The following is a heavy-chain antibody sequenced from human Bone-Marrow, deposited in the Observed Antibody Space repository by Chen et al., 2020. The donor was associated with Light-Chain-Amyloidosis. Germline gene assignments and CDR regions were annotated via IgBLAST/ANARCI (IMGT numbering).Heavy chain of an antibody. CDR2: IKEDGSQK. Sequence: EVQLVESGGGLVQPGGSLKLSCAASGFTFSSHWMSWVRQAPGKGLEWVANIKEDGSQKYYVDSVKGQFTISRDNAKNSLYLQMNSLRAEDTAVYYCARDHSSGWYPYQDYWGRGTLVSVSS. CDR1: GFTFSSHW. J-gene: IGHJ4*02. D-gene: IGHD6-13*01. CDR3: ARDHSSGWYPYQDY. V-gene: IGHV3-7*03.